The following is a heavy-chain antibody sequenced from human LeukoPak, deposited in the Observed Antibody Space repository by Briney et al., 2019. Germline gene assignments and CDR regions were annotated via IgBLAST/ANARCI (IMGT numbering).Heavy chain of an antibody. V-gene: IGHV3-21*01. J-gene: IGHJ4*02. CDR2: ISSSSSYI. Sequence: GGSLRLSCAASGFTFSSYSMNWVRQAPGKGLEWVSSISSSSSYIYYADSVEGRFTISRDNAKNSLYLQMNSLRAEDTAVYYCARDDHFDYDFWSGYFSSGFEEKYYFDYWGQGTLVTVSS. D-gene: IGHD3-3*01. CDR1: GFTFSSYS. CDR3: ARDDHFDYDFWSGYFSSGFEEKYYFDY.